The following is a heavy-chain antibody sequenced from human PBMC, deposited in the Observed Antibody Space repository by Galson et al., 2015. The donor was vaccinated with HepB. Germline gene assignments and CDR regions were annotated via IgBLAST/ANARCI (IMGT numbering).Heavy chain of an antibody. D-gene: IGHD6-19*01. V-gene: IGHV3-21*01. CDR1: GFTFSSYS. Sequence: SLRLSCAASGFTFSSYSMNWVRQAPGKGLEWVSSITTNSNYIYYADSVKGRFTISRDNAKNSLYLQMNSLRAEDTAVYYRARVLGGGWYWFDPWGQGTLVTVSS. CDR2: ITTNSNYI. J-gene: IGHJ5*02. CDR3: ARVLGGGWYWFDP.